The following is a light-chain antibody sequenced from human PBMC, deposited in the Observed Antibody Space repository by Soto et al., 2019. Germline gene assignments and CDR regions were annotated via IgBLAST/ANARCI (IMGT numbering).Light chain of an antibody. Sequence: EIVMTHSPATLSVSPGERATLSCRASQSVSSNLAWYQQKPGQAPRLLIRGASTRATGIPARFSGSGSGTEFTLTISSLQSEDFAVYYCQQYNNWSRTFGQGTKVDIK. CDR1: QSVSSN. J-gene: IGKJ1*01. CDR3: QQYNNWSRT. CDR2: GAS. V-gene: IGKV3-15*01.